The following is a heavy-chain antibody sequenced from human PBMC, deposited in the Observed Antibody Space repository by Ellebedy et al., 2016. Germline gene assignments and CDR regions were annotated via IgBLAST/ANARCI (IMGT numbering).Heavy chain of an antibody. CDR3: ARARIDY. Sequence: GGSLRLSCEASGFTFSSHAMSWVRQAPGKGLEWVSSISSSSSYIYYADSVKGRFTISRDNSRNTLYLQMNSLRAEDTAVYYCARARIDYWGQGTLVTVSS. CDR1: GFTFSSHA. J-gene: IGHJ4*02. D-gene: IGHD1-14*01. CDR2: ISSSSSYI. V-gene: IGHV3-21*04.